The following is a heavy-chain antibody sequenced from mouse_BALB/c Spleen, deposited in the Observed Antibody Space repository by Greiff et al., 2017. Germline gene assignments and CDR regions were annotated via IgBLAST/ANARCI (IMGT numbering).Heavy chain of an antibody. CDR3: ARDGLAGFAY. J-gene: IGHJ3*01. CDR2: IRNKANGYTT. V-gene: IGHV7-3*02. CDR1: GFTFTDYY. D-gene: IGHD3-1*01. Sequence: EVKLMESGGGLVQPGGSLRLSCATSGFTFTDYYMSWVRQPPGKALEWLGFIRNKANGYTTEYSASVKGRFTISRDNSQSILYLQMNTLRAEDSATYYCARDGLAGFAYWGQGTLVTVSA.